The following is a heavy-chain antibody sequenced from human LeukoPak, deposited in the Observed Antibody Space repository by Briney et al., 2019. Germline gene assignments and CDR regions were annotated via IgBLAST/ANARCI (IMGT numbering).Heavy chain of an antibody. CDR3: ARYSSWYRVGAYYFDY. D-gene: IGHD6-13*01. J-gene: IGHJ4*02. CDR1: GGSISSSNW. CDR2: IYHSGST. Sequence: SETLSLTCAVSGGSISSSNWWSWVRQPPGKGLEWIGEIYHSGSTNYNPSLTSRVTISVDTSKNQFSLKLSSVTAADTAVYYCARYSSWYRVGAYYFDYWGQGTLVTVSS. V-gene: IGHV4-4*02.